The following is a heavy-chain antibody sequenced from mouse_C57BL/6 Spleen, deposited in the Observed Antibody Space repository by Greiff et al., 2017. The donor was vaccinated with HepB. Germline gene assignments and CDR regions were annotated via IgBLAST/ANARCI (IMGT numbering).Heavy chain of an antibody. J-gene: IGHJ2*01. Sequence: EVQLQHSGPELVKPGASVKISCKASGYTFTDYYMNWVKQSHGKSLEWIGDINPNNGGTSYNQKFNGKATLTVDKSSRTPYMEHRSLTSEDSAVYCCARWGKDWDYCGLWGKGNTLTVPS. CDR2: INPNNGGT. CDR3: ARWGKDWDYCGL. CDR1: GYTFTDYY. V-gene: IGHV1-26*01. D-gene: IGHD4-1*01.